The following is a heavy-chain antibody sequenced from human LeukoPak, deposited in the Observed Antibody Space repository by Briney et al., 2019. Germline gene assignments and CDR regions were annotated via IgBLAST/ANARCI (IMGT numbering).Heavy chain of an antibody. J-gene: IGHJ4*02. D-gene: IGHD7-27*01. V-gene: IGHV3-23*01. CDR3: ARDLAWGAFDY. CDR2: ISGSSGRT. Sequence: GGSLRLSCAASGFTFSSYAMSWVRQAPGKGLEWVSAISGSSGRTYCADSVKGRFTISRDDSKNTLSLQMNSLRVEDTAVYYCARDLAWGAFDYWGQGTLVTVSS. CDR1: GFTFSSYA.